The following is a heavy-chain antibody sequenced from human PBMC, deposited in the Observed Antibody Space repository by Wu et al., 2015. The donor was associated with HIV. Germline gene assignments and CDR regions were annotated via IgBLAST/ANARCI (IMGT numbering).Heavy chain of an antibody. Sequence: QVQLVQSGAEVKKPGSSVKVSCKASGGTFSSYAISWVRQAPGQGLEWMGGIIPIFGTANYAQKFQGRVTITTDESTSTAYMELSSLTSEDTAVYYCARDLARDTMIRARPRYPMDVWGQGTTVTVSS. J-gene: IGHJ6*02. CDR2: IIPIFGTA. CDR3: ARDLARDTMIRARPRYPMDV. D-gene: IGHD3-10*01. CDR1: GGTFSSYA. V-gene: IGHV1-69*05.